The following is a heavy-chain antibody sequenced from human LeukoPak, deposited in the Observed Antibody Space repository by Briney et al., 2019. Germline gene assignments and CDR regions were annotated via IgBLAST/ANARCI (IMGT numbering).Heavy chain of an antibody. Sequence: GGSLRLSCAASGFTFSSYAMSWVRQAPGKGLEWVSAISGSGGSTYYADSVKGWFTISRDNSKNTLYLQMNSLRAEDTAVYYCAKDTSSVTTFPLDYWGQGTLVTVSS. CDR2: ISGSGGST. J-gene: IGHJ4*02. D-gene: IGHD4-17*01. CDR1: GFTFSSYA. V-gene: IGHV3-23*01. CDR3: AKDTSSVTTFPLDY.